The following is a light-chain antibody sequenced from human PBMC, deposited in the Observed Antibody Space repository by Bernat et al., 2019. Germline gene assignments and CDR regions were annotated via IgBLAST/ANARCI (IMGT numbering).Light chain of an antibody. J-gene: IGKJ2*01. Sequence: DIQMTQSPSTLSASVGDRVTITCRASQSISSWLAWYQQKPGKAPKLLIYKASSLESGVPSRFSGSGSGTEFTLTVSSLQPDDFATYYCQQYNSYPYTFGQGTKLEIK. V-gene: IGKV1-5*03. CDR3: QQYNSYPYT. CDR2: KAS. CDR1: QSISSW.